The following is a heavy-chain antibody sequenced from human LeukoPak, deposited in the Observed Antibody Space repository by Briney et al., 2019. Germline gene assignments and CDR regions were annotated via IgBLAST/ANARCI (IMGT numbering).Heavy chain of an antibody. CDR3: VSFYETY. V-gene: IGHV3-74*01. J-gene: IGHJ4*02. D-gene: IGHD2/OR15-2a*01. CDR2: INSDGSWT. Sequence: GGSLRLSCAASGNYWMHWVRQVPGKGLVWVSHINSDGSWTSYADSVKGRFTISKDNAKNTVYLQMNSLRADDTAVYYCVSFYETYWGQGTLVTVSS. CDR1: GNYW.